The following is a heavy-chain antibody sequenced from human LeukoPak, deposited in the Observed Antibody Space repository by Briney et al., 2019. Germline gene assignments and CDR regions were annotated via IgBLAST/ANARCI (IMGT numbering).Heavy chain of an antibody. CDR1: GFTVSSTY. CDR3: AKDSAQSYYYGSGSYYQL. J-gene: IGHJ4*02. Sequence: GGSLRLSCAAPGFTVSSTYMNWVRQAPGRGLEWVSAVSGSGGSTYYADSVKGRFTISRDNSKNTLYLQMNSLRAEDTAVYYCAKDSAQSYYYGSGSYYQLWGQGTLVTVSS. CDR2: VSGSGGST. D-gene: IGHD3-10*01. V-gene: IGHV3-23*01.